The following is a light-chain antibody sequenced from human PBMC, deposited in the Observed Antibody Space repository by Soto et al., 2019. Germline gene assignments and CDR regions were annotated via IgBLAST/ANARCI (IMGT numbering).Light chain of an antibody. CDR3: QQYNSYLWT. Sequence: IQMTQSPSTLSASVGDTVTVTCRASQSVSGWLAWYQQTPGKAPKLLIYAASTLQSGVPSRFSGSGSGTDVTRTISSLQPDDFATYYCQQYNSYLWTFGRGTKVDI. CDR2: AAS. V-gene: IGKV1-5*01. J-gene: IGKJ1*01. CDR1: QSVSGW.